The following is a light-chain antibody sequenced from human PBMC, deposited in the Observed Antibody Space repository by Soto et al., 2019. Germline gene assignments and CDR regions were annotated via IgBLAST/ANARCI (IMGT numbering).Light chain of an antibody. CDR1: SSDVGGYNY. CDR2: DVS. J-gene: IGLJ3*02. Sequence: QSVLTQPRSVSGSPGQSVTISCTGTSSDVGGYNYVSWYQQHPGTAPKLMIYDVSKRPSGVPDRFSGSKSGNTASLTISGLQAEDEAEYYCCSYAGSYTWVFGGGTKLTVL. V-gene: IGLV2-11*01. CDR3: CSYAGSYTWV.